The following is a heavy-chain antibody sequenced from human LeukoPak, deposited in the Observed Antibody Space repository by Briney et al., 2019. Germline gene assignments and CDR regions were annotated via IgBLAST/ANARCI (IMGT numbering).Heavy chain of an antibody. D-gene: IGHD3-10*01. J-gene: IGHJ4*02. Sequence: GGSLRLSCAASGFTFSNSAVSWVRQAPGKGLEWLSTINGGGGGTYYADSVTGRFTISSDTSQNTLYLQMNSLRTDDTAVYYCAKANPTPRGVNFDYWGQGTLVTVSS. CDR2: INGGGGGT. CDR1: GFTFSNSA. V-gene: IGHV3-23*01. CDR3: AKANPTPRGVNFDY.